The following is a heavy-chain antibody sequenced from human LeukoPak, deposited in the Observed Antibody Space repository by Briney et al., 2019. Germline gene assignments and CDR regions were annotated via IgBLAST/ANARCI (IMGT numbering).Heavy chain of an antibody. CDR2: IYYSGST. CDR1: GGSISSYY. V-gene: IGHV4-59*01. D-gene: IGHD5-24*01. Sequence: PSETLSLTCTVSGGSISSYYWSWIRQPPGKGLEWIGYIYYSGSTNYNPSLKSRVTISVDTSKNQFSLKLSSVTAADTAVYYCASSQGRYGYNYDYYYYMDVWGKGTTVTVSS. J-gene: IGHJ6*03. CDR3: ASSQGRYGYNYDYYYYMDV.